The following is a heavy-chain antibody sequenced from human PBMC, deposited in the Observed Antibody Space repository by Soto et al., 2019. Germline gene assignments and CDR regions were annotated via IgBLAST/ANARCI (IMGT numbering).Heavy chain of an antibody. CDR3: ARELKLELSFWWLDP. CDR1: GGTFSSYA. D-gene: IGHD1-7*01. J-gene: IGHJ5*02. V-gene: IGHV1-69*13. Sequence: ASVKVSCKASGGTFSSYAISWVRQAPGQGLEWMGGIIPIFGTANYAQKFQGRVTITADESTSTAYMELSSLRSEDTAVYYCARELKLELSFWWLDPWGQGTLVTVSS. CDR2: IIPIFGTA.